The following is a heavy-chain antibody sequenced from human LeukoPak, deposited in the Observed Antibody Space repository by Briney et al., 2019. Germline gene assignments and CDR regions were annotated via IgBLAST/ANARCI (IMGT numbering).Heavy chain of an antibody. V-gene: IGHV3-30*02. CDR2: IRYDGSNK. CDR3: AKGGKDTAMVTGPYYFDY. D-gene: IGHD5-18*01. J-gene: IGHJ4*02. CDR1: GFTFSSYG. Sequence: PGGSLRLSCAASGFTFSSYGMHWVRQAPGKGLEWVAFIRYDGSNKYYADSVKGRFTISRDNSKNTLYLQMNSLRAEDTAVYYCAKGGKDTAMVTGPYYFDYWGQGTLVTVSS.